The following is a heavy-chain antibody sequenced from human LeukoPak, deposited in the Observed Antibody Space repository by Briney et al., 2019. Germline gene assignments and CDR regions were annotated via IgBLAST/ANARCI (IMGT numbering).Heavy chain of an antibody. CDR3: ARGYSSGWYLDY. CDR1: GYTLTSDA. CDR2: VSGGDGTT. Sequence: ASVKVSCKASGYTLTSDAIHWVRQAPGQRPEWMGWVSGGDGTTRYSQKFQGRVTLTRDTSANTAYMDLSSLTSEDTAVYFCARGYSSGWYLDYWGQGTLVTVSS. V-gene: IGHV1-3*01. J-gene: IGHJ4*02. D-gene: IGHD6-19*01.